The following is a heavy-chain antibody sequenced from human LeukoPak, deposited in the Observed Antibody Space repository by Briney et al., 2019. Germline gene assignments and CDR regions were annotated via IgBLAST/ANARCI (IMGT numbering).Heavy chain of an antibody. D-gene: IGHD6-13*01. CDR3: ARDSGGIADDY. CDR1: GSTFTSYY. V-gene: IGHV1-46*01. Sequence: ASVKVSCKASGSTFTSYYMHWVRQAPGQGLEWMGIIKPSGGRTSYAQKVQGRVTMTRDTSTSTVYMELSSLRSEDTAVYHCARDSGGIADDYWGQGTLVTVSS. J-gene: IGHJ4*02. CDR2: IKPSGGRT.